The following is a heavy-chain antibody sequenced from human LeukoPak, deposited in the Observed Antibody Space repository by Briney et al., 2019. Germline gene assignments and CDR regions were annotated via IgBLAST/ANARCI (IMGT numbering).Heavy chain of an antibody. CDR3: ARVYCTNGVCSMVEPNYYYYYMDV. J-gene: IGHJ6*03. CDR1: GGTFSSYA. CDR2: IIPIFGTA. D-gene: IGHD2-8*01. V-gene: IGHV1-69*05. Sequence: SVKVSCKASGGTFSSYAISWVRQAPGQGLEWMGRIIPIFGTANYAQKFQGRVTMTTDTSTNTAYMELRSLRSDDTAVYYCARVYCTNGVCSMVEPNYYYYYMDVWSKGTTVTVSS.